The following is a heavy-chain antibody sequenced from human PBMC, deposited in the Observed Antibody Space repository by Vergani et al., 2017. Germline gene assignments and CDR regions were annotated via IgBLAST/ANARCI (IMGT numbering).Heavy chain of an antibody. Sequence: EVQLVQSGAEVKKPGESLKISCQISGYSFTNYWIGWVRQMPGKGLEWMGIIHPADSDTRYSPAFQGQVTISVDKSISTAYLQRSSLRASDSAMYYCARLYGRDSSGSTYFDYLGQGALVTVSS. CDR2: IHPADSDT. J-gene: IGHJ4*02. V-gene: IGHV5-51*01. CDR1: GYSFTNYW. D-gene: IGHD3-22*01. CDR3: ARLYGRDSSGSTYFDY.